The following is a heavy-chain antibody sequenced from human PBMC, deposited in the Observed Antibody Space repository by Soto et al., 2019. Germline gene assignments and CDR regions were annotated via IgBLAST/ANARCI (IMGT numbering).Heavy chain of an antibody. CDR3: ARSPGGYYID. V-gene: IGHV3-74*01. J-gene: IGHJ3*01. Sequence: GGSLRLSCVDSGFSFSSYWMHWVRQGPGKGLVWVARINPEGSSTNYADSAEGRFTISRDNARNTLYLQMNSLRAEDTDVYYCARSPGGYYIDWGQGTMVTVSS. CDR1: GFSFSSYW. D-gene: IGHD2-15*01. CDR2: INPEGSST.